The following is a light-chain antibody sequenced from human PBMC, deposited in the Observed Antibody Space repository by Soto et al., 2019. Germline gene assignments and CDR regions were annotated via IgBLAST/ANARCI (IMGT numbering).Light chain of an antibody. CDR3: QHYSSSPLYT. V-gene: IGKV3-20*01. CDR1: QSVSSYY. J-gene: IGKJ2*01. CDR2: GAS. Sequence: EIVLTQSPGTLSLSPGERATLSCRASQSVSSYYLAWYQQKPGQAPRLLIYGASDMATGIPDRFSGSGSGTDFTLTISRLEPEDFAVYYCQHYSSSPLYTFGQGTKLEIK.